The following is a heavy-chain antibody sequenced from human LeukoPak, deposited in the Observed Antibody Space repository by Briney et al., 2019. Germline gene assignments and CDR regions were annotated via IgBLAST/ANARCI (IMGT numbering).Heavy chain of an antibody. Sequence: GGSLRLSCGASGFTFSNYAMSWVRQAPGKGLEWVSGISDSGSTAFYAGSVKGRFTSSRDNPKSTLYLQMNSLRAEDTAVYYCAKDIQTWPRFPDYWGQGTLVTVSS. CDR1: GFTFSNYA. J-gene: IGHJ4*02. V-gene: IGHV3-23*01. CDR3: AKDIQTWPRFPDY. CDR2: ISDSGSTA. D-gene: IGHD5-12*01.